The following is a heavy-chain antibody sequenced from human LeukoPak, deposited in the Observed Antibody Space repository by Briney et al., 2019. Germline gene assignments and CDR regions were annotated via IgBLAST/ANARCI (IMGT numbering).Heavy chain of an antibody. CDR1: GFTFSSYG. D-gene: IGHD3-22*01. CDR2: ISYDGSNK. Sequence: GGSLRLSCAASGFTFSSYGMHWVRQAPGKGLEWVAVISYDGSNKYYADSVKGRFTISRDNSKNTLYLQMNSLRAEDTAVYYCAKAYGYYYDSSGYSHDYWGQGTLVTVSS. J-gene: IGHJ4*02. CDR3: AKAYGYYYDSSGYSHDY. V-gene: IGHV3-30*18.